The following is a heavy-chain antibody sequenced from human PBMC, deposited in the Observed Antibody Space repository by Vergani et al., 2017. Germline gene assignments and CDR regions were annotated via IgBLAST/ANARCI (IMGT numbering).Heavy chain of an antibody. CDR3: ARQNILEYYYYGMDV. V-gene: IGHV4-61*02. CDR1: GGSISSGSYY. J-gene: IGHJ6*02. CDR2: IYTSGST. D-gene: IGHD3-3*01. Sequence: QVQLQESGPGLVKPSQTLSLTCTVSGGSISSGSYYWSWIRQPAGKGLEWIGRIYTSGSTNYNPSLKSRVTISVDTSKNQFSLKLSSVTAADTAVYYCARQNILEYYYYGMDVWGQGTTVTVSS.